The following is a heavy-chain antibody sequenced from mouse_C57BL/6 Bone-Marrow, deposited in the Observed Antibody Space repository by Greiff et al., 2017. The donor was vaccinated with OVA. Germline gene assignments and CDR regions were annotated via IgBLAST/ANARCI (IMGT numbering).Heavy chain of an antibody. CDR3: ARCIYYYGYFDY. CDR1: GFNIKDYY. V-gene: IGHV14-2*01. Sequence: EVQLQQSGAELVQPGASVKLSCTASGFNIKDYYMHWVKQRTEQGLEWIGRLDPEAGENKYAPNFQGKATITADTSSNTAYLQLSSLTSEDTAVYYCARCIYYYGYFDYWGQGTTLTVSS. CDR2: LDPEAGEN. J-gene: IGHJ2*01. D-gene: IGHD1-1*01.